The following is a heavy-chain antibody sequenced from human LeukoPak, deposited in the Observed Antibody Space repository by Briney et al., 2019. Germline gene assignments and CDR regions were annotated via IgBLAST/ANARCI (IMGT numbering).Heavy chain of an antibody. D-gene: IGHD2-2*01. CDR2: INPNSGGT. V-gene: IGHV1-2*06. J-gene: IGHJ5*02. CDR3: ARGQIRTYCSSTSCHYDWFDP. Sequence: ASVKVSCKASGYTFTGYYMHWVRQAPGQGLEWMGRINPNSGGTNYAQKPQGRVTMTRDTSISTAYMELSRLRSDDTAVYYCARGQIRTYCSSTSCHYDWFDPWGQGTLVTVSS. CDR1: GYTFTGYY.